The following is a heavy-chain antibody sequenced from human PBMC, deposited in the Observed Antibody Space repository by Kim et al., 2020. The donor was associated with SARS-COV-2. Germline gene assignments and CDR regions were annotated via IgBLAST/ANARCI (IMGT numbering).Heavy chain of an antibody. V-gene: IGHV3-30*04. J-gene: IGHJ4*02. Sequence: GGSLRLSCVVSGSTSISPAMHWVRQAPGKGLEWVALMSYGGSNTYYADSVKGRFTISRDNSKNTLYLQMNSLRAEDTAVYYCVRADSSGGWYIWGYWGQG. CDR3: VRADSSGGWYIWGY. CDR1: GSTSISPA. D-gene: IGHD6-19*01. CDR2: MSYGGSNT.